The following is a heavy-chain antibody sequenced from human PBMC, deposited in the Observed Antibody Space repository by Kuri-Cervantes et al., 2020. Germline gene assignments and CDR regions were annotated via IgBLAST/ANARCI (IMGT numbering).Heavy chain of an antibody. CDR3: ARGLGSGYYIPGFDY. CDR1: RGSMNDYT. Sequence: GSLRLSCTVSRGSMNDYTWSWIRQPAGKGLELIGRIYTNGNTIYNPSLTSRVTISIDNSKNQFSLKLTSVTAADTAVYYCARGLGSGYYIPGFDYWGQGTLVTVSS. CDR2: IYTNGNT. D-gene: IGHD3-3*01. V-gene: IGHV4-4*07. J-gene: IGHJ4*02.